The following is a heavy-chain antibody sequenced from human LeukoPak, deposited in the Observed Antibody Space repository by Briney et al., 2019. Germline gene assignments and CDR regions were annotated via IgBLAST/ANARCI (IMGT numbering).Heavy chain of an antibody. CDR3: ARGKGGYYYL. CDR1: GFTFSSYS. Sequence: PGGSLRLSCAASGFTFSSYSMNWVRQAPGKGLEWVSYISSSSSTIYYADSVKGRFTISRDNAKNSLYLQMSSLRAEDTAVYYCARGKGGYYYLWGQGTLVTVSS. D-gene: IGHD3-22*01. CDR2: ISSSSSTI. J-gene: IGHJ5*02. V-gene: IGHV3-48*01.